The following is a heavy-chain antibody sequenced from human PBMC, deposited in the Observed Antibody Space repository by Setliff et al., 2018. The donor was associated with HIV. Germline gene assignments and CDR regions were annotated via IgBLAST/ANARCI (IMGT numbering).Heavy chain of an antibody. Sequence: GGSLRLSCVFSGFSFSDTWMTWVRQSPGKGLEWVGHIESEKNGGAPDYAAPVKGRFTISRDDSKNTFYLQMDSLKTEDTAVYYCISLYLGYWGQGALVTVSS. V-gene: IGHV3-15*04. J-gene: IGHJ4*02. CDR2: IESEKNGGAP. CDR3: ISLYLGY. D-gene: IGHD2-8*01. CDR1: GFSFSDTW.